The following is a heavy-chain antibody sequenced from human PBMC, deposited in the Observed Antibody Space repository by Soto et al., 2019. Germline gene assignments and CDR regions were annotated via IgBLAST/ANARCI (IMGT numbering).Heavy chain of an antibody. CDR1: GFTFSSYG. J-gene: IGHJ4*02. CDR3: AKDSYDYWSLYDSYLGY. Sequence: GGSLRLSCAASGFTFSSYGMHWVRQIPGKRLEWVAYISYDGSNRYYADSVKGRFTVSRDNSKNTLYLQMNSLRLEDTAVYYCAKDSYDYWSLYDSYLGYWGQGTLVTVSS. V-gene: IGHV3-30*18. D-gene: IGHD3-3*01. CDR2: ISYDGSNR.